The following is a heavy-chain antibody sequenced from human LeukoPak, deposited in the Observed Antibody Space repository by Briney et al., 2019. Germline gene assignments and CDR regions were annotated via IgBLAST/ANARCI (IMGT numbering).Heavy chain of an antibody. V-gene: IGHV4-39*07. Sequence: SETLSLTCTVSGGSISRSSYYWGWIRQPPGKGLEWIATIYYSGITNYNPSLKSRVTISVDKSKNQFSLKLSSVTAADTAVYYCARAKGYCSGGSCYRPHYYYYYGMDVWGQGTTVTVSS. CDR2: IYYSGIT. CDR1: GGSISRSSYY. J-gene: IGHJ6*02. D-gene: IGHD2-15*01. CDR3: ARAKGYCSGGSCYRPHYYYYYGMDV.